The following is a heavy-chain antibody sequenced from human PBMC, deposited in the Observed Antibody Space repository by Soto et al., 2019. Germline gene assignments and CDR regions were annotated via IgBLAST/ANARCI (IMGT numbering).Heavy chain of an antibody. V-gene: IGHV1-69*13. Sequence: GASVKVSCKASGGTFSSYAISWVRQAPGQGLEWMGVIIPIFGTANYAQKFQGRVTITADESTSTAYMELSSLRSEDTAVYYCARHVPAAGYYYGMDVWGQGTTVTVSS. CDR3: ARHVPAAGYYYGMDV. J-gene: IGHJ6*02. D-gene: IGHD2-2*01. CDR1: GGTFSSYA. CDR2: IIPIFGTA.